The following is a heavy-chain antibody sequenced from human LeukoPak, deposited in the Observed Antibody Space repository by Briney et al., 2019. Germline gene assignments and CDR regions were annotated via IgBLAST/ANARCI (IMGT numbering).Heavy chain of an antibody. CDR1: GSTFTGYY. Sequence: VASVKVSCNASGSTFTGYYVHWVRNPPGQGLEWMGWITPSNGGTNYAQGFQGRVTMTWATSITTAYMELSGLTSDDTAVYFCATSYSQVTTEAYYYMDVWGKGSTVIVSS. CDR3: ATSYSQVTTEAYYYMDV. J-gene: IGHJ6*03. V-gene: IGHV1-2*02. D-gene: IGHD1-1*01. CDR2: ITPSNGGT.